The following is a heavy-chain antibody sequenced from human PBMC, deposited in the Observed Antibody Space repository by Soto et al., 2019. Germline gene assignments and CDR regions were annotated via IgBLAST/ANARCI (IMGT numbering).Heavy chain of an antibody. D-gene: IGHD3-9*01. CDR1: GGSIISSNW. CDR3: ARRDWSRSTSHFYFDY. J-gene: IGHJ4*02. CDR2: IYHSGST. V-gene: IGHV4-4*02. Sequence: PSETLSLTCAVSGGSIISSNWWNWVRQPPGKGLEWIGEIYHSGSTYYKPSLKSRVAMSVDTSKNQFSLKLTSATAADTAVYYCARRDWSRSTSHFYFDYWGQGVLVTVSS.